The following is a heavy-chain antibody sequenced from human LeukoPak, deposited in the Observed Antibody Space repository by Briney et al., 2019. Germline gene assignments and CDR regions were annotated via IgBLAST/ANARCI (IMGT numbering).Heavy chain of an antibody. J-gene: IGHJ4*02. CDR1: GFTFSSYW. D-gene: IGHD6-13*01. Sequence: PGGSLRLSCAASGFTFSSYWMSWVRQAPGKGLEWVSVIYSGGSTYYADSVKGRFTISRDNSKNTLYLQMNSLRAEDTAVYYCARPGSSWYRSPFDYWGQGTLVTVSS. CDR2: IYSGGST. V-gene: IGHV3-66*04. CDR3: ARPGSSWYRSPFDY.